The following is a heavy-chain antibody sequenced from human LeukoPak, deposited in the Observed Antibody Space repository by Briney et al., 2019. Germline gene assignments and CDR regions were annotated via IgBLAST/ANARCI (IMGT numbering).Heavy chain of an antibody. V-gene: IGHV3-21*01. CDR2: ISSSSSYI. Sequence: PGGSLRLSCAASGFTFSSYSMNWVRQAPGKGLEWVSSISSSSSYIYYADSVKGRFTISRDNAKNSLYLQMNSLRGEDTAVYYCARDLRSTVKEDYWGKGTLVTVSS. CDR3: ARDLRSTVKEDY. D-gene: IGHD4-11*01. J-gene: IGHJ4*02. CDR1: GFTFSSYS.